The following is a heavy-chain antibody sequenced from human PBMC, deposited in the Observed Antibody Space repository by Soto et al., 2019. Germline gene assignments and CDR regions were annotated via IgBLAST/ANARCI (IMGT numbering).Heavy chain of an antibody. CDR2: MYNTGST. D-gene: IGHD2-21*02. CDR3: ARDLWGYCGTDCYPLDV. J-gene: IGHJ6*02. CDR1: GGTISRYY. Sequence: QVQLQESGPGLVKPSETLSLTCTVSGGTISRYYWSWIRQPPGKGLEWIGYMYNTGSTAYNPSFKRRVTISVDTSKNQFSLKLNSVTAADTAVYYCARDLWGYCGTDCYPLDVWGQGTTVTVSS. V-gene: IGHV4-59*01.